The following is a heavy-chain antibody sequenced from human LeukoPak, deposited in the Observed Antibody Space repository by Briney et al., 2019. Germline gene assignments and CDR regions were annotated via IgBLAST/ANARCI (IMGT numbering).Heavy chain of an antibody. Sequence: GGSLRLSCAASGFTFSSYSMDWVRQAPGKGLGWVSSISSSSSYIYYADSVKGRFTISRDNAKNSLYLQMNSLRAEDTAVYYCAKDPGKYSSEYYFDYWGQGTLVTVSS. V-gene: IGHV3-21*01. CDR3: AKDPGKYSSEYYFDY. CDR1: GFTFSSYS. J-gene: IGHJ4*02. CDR2: ISSSSSYI. D-gene: IGHD5-18*01.